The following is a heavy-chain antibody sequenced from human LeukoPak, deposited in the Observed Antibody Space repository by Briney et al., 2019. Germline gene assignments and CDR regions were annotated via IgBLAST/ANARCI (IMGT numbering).Heavy chain of an antibody. CDR1: GFTFSSYW. J-gene: IGHJ6*02. CDR3: ARDLVVAATYYYYYYGMDV. D-gene: IGHD2-15*01. Sequence: GGSLRLSCAASGFTFSSYWMHWVRQAPGKGLVWVSRINTDGSSTSYADSVKGRFTISRDNAKNTLYLQMNTLRVEDTAVYYCARDLVVAATYYYYYYGMDVWGQGTTVTVSS. V-gene: IGHV3-74*01. CDR2: INTDGSST.